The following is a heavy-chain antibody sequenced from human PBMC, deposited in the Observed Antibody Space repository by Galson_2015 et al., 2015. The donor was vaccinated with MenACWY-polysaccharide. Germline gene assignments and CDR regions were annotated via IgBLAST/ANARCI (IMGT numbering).Heavy chain of an antibody. D-gene: IGHD3-9*01. V-gene: IGHV3-21*01. CDR3: ARDPRYYDILTGYRGRFDP. CDR2: ISSSSCYI. J-gene: IGHJ5*02. CDR1: GFTFSSYS. Sequence: SLRLSCAASGFTFSSYSMSWVRQAPGKGLEWVSSISSSSCYIYYADSVKGRFTISRDNAKNSLYLQMNSLRAEDTAVYYCARDPRYYDILTGYRGRFDPWGQGTLVTVSS.